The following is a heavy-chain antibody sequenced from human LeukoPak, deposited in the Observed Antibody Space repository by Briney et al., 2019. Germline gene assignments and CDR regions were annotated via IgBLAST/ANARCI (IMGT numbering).Heavy chain of an antibody. Sequence: SETLSLTCTVSGGSISSSSYYWGWIRQPPGKGLEWIGSIYYSGSTYYNPSLKSRVTISGDTSKNQFSLKLSSVTAADTAVYYCARHHFRYFDWLPKTAPDYWGQGTLVTVSS. CDR3: ARHHFRYFDWLPKTAPDY. V-gene: IGHV4-39*01. CDR2: IYYSGST. J-gene: IGHJ4*02. D-gene: IGHD3-9*01. CDR1: GGSISSSSYY.